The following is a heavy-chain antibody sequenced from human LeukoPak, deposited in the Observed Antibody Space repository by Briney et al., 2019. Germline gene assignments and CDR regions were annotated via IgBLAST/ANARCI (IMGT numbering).Heavy chain of an antibody. Sequence: GGSLRLSCAASGFTFSSYGMHWVRQAPGKGLEWVAVIWYDGSKKYYVDSVEGRFTVSRDNSKNTLYLQMNSLRAEDTAVYYCARDLSSRAPYYFDYWGQGTLVTVSS. D-gene: IGHD6-13*01. J-gene: IGHJ4*02. V-gene: IGHV3-33*01. CDR3: ARDLSSRAPYYFDY. CDR2: IWYDGSKK. CDR1: GFTFSSYG.